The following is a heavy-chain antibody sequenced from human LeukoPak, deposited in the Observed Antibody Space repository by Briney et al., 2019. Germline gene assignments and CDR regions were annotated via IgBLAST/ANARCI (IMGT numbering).Heavy chain of an antibody. V-gene: IGHV3-33*08. D-gene: IGHD3-10*01. Sequence: GRSLRLSCAASGFTFSSYGMHWVRQAPGKGLEWVAVIWYDGSNKYYADSVKSRFTISRDNSKNTLYLQMNSLRAEDTAVYYCARDFAELWFGFRYYGMDVWGQGTTVTVSS. CDR2: IWYDGSNK. CDR3: ARDFAELWFGFRYYGMDV. CDR1: GFTFSSYG. J-gene: IGHJ6*02.